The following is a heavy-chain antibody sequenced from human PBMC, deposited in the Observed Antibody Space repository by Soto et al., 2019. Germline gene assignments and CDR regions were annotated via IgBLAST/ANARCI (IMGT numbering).Heavy chain of an antibody. V-gene: IGHV4-59*08. J-gene: IGHJ4*02. Sequence: QVQLQESGPGLVKPSETLSLTCTVSGGSINSYYWSWIRQPPGEGLEWIGYIYYSGSTKYNPSLKSRVTISVDTSKNQFSLNLSSVTAADTAVYYCARRYSSGFDYWGQGTLVTVSS. D-gene: IGHD6-19*01. CDR1: GGSINSYY. CDR2: IYYSGST. CDR3: ARRYSSGFDY.